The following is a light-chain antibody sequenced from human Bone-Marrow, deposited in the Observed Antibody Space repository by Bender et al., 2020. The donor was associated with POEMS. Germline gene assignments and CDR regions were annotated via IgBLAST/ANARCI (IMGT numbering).Light chain of an antibody. Sequence: QSALTQPASVSGAPGQSITISCTGTSSDIGVYNYVSWYQQHPGKAPKLIIYDVTNRPSGVSNRFSGSKSGNTASLTILGLQAEDEADYYCCSYAGSNTGVFGGGTRLTVL. CDR3: CSYAGSNTGV. J-gene: IGLJ2*01. V-gene: IGLV2-14*03. CDR1: SSDIGVYNY. CDR2: DVT.